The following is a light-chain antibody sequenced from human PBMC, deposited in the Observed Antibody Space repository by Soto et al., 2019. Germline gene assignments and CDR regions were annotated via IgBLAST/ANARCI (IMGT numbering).Light chain of an antibody. J-gene: IGLJ1*01. CDR2: SNN. CDR3: AAWDDSLNENV. V-gene: IGLV1-44*01. CDR1: SSNIGSNT. Sequence: QSVLTQPPSASGTPGQRVTISCSGSSSNIGSNTVNWYQQLPGTAPKLLIYSNNQRPSGVPDRFSGSKSGTSASLAISGLQSEDEADYYCAAWDDSLNENVFGTGTKLTV.